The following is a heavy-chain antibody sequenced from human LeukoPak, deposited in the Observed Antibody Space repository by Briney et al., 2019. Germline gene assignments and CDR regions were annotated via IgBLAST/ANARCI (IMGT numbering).Heavy chain of an antibody. CDR3: ATRAPNYDFWSGPGSFDY. CDR2: FDPGDGET. D-gene: IGHD3-3*01. V-gene: IGHV1-24*01. CDR1: GYTLTELS. J-gene: IGHJ4*02. Sequence: GASVKVSCKVSGYTLTELSMHWVRQAPGKGLEWMGGFDPGDGETIYAQKFQGRVTMTEDTSTDTAYMELSSLRSEDTAVYYCATRAPNYDFWSGPGSFDYRGQGTLVTVSS.